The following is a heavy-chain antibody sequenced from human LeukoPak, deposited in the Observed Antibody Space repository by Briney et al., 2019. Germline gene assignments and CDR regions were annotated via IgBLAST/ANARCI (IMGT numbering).Heavy chain of an antibody. CDR2: VNLQGST. D-gene: IGHD3-22*01. CDR1: GGSITNTNY. Sequence: SGTLSLTCGVSGGSITNTNYWTWVRQPPGKGLEWIGEVNLQGSTNYNPSLMGRVAISVDTSKNQFSLRLSSVTAADTAVYYCARDGKESDYLAFDIWGQGTMVTVSS. J-gene: IGHJ3*02. CDR3: ARDGKESDYLAFDI. V-gene: IGHV4-4*02.